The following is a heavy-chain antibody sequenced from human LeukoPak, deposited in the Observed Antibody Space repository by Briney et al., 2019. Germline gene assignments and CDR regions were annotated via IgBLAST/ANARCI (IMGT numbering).Heavy chain of an antibody. Sequence: GASVQVSCKASGYTFTGYYMHWVRQAPGQGLEWMGWINPNSGGTNYAQKFQGWVTMTRDTSISTVYMELSRLRSDDTAVYYCARDRLWFGELSSFDYWGQGTLVAVSS. CDR3: ARDRLWFGELSSFDY. J-gene: IGHJ4*02. CDR1: GYTFTGYY. CDR2: INPNSGGT. V-gene: IGHV1-2*04. D-gene: IGHD3-10*01.